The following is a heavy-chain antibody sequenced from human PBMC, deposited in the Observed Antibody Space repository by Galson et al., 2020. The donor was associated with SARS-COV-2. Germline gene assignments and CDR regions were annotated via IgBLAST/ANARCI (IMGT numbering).Heavy chain of an antibody. J-gene: IGHJ6*02. CDR3: AKDITMVRGVPSGYYYGMDV. Sequence: SLKISCAASGFTFDDYAMHWVRQAPGKGLEWVSGISWNSGSIGYADSVKGRFTISRDNAKNSLYLQMNSLRAEDTALYYCAKDITMVRGVPSGYYYGMDVWGQGTTVTVSS. V-gene: IGHV3-9*01. D-gene: IGHD3-10*01. CDR2: ISWNSGSI. CDR1: GFTFDDYA.